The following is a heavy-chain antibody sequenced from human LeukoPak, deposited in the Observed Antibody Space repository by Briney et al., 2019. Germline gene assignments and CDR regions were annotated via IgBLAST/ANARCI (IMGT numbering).Heavy chain of an antibody. CDR2: ISYDGSNK. CDR1: GFTFSSYG. Sequence: PGRSLRLSCAASGFTFSSYGMHWVRQAPGKGLEWVAVISYDGSNKYYADSVKGRFTISRDNSKNTLYLQMNSLRAEDTAVYYCAKGGRAYDYHYGMDVWGQGTTVTVSS. D-gene: IGHD2-2*01. J-gene: IGHJ6*02. CDR3: AKGGRAYDYHYGMDV. V-gene: IGHV3-30*18.